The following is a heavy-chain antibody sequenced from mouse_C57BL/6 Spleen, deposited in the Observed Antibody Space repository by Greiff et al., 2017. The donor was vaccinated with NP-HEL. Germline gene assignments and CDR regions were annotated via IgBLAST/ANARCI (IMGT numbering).Heavy chain of an antibody. J-gene: IGHJ3*01. Sequence: QVQLQQPGAELVKPGASVKMSCKASGYTFTSYWITWVKQRPGQGLEWIGDIYPGSGSTNYTEKFKSKATLTVDTSSSTAYMQLSSLTSEDSAVYYCAREGVYSSSWFAYWGQGTLVTVSA. CDR1: GYTFTSYW. V-gene: IGHV1-55*01. D-gene: IGHD1-1*01. CDR3: AREGVYSSSWFAY. CDR2: IYPGSGST.